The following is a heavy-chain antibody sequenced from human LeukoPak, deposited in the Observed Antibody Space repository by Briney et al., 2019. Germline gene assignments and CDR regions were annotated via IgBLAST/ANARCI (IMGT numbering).Heavy chain of an antibody. CDR1: GFTFSSYE. D-gene: IGHD6-13*01. V-gene: IGHV3-48*03. J-gene: IGHJ4*02. Sequence: GGSLRLSCAASGFTFSSYEMNWVRQAPGKGLEWVSYISSGGSTIYYADSAKGRFTISRDNAKNSLFLQMNSLRDEDTAVYYCARRIEAAGRSFDYWGQGTLVTVSS. CDR3: ARRIEAAGRSFDY. CDR2: ISSGGSTI.